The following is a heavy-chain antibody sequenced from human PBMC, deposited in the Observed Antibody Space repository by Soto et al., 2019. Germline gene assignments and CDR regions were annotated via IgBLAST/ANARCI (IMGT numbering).Heavy chain of an antibody. Sequence: PGGSLRLSCVASGFTVSSNYMSWVRQATGKGLEWVSVIYSGGGTYYADSVKGRFTISRDNSKNTLYLQMNSLRAEDTAVYYCARDLVGATTEYFQHWGQGTLVTVSS. CDR3: ARDLVGATTEYFQH. D-gene: IGHD1-26*01. J-gene: IGHJ1*01. CDR2: IYSGGGT. CDR1: GFTVSSNY. V-gene: IGHV3-66*01.